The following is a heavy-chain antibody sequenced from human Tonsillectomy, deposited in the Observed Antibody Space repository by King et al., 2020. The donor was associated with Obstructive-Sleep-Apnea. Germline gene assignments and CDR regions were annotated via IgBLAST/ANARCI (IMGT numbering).Heavy chain of an antibody. D-gene: IGHD3-22*01. J-gene: IGHJ4*02. CDR3: ARGAPFYYDSSGYYDF. CDR2: ISYDGGNK. V-gene: IGHV3-30*04. Sequence: QLVQSGGGVVQPGRSLRLSCAASGLSFNNYAMHWVRQAPGKGLEWVAVISYDGGNKYYADSVKGRFTISRDNSKNTLYLQMNSLRAEDTAVYYCARGAPFYYDSSGYYDFWGQGTLVTVSS. CDR1: GLSFNNYA.